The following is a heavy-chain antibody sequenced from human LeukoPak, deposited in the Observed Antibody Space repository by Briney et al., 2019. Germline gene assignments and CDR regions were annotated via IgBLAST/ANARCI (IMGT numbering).Heavy chain of an antibody. J-gene: IGHJ4*02. CDR2: IRYDGSNK. V-gene: IGHV3-30*02. CDR1: GFTFSGYA. Sequence: GGSLRLSCAASGFTFSGYAMHWVRLAPGKGLEWVAFIRYDGSNKYYADSVKGRFTISRDNSKNTLYLQMNSLRAEDTAAYYCAKVDRCGSNWFEFWGQGTLVPVSS. CDR3: AKVDRCGSNWFEF. D-gene: IGHD6-25*01.